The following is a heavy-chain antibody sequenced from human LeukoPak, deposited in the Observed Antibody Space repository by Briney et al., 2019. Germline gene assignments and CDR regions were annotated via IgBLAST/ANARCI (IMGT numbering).Heavy chain of an antibody. CDR3: ARDNRYYYDIRYFDY. CDR2: IYYSGST. D-gene: IGHD3-22*01. Sequence: SETLSLTCTVSGGSISSYYWSWIRQPPGKGLEWIGYIYYSGSTNYNPSLKSRVTISVDTSKNQFSLKLSSVTAADTAVYYCARDNRYYYDIRYFDYWGQGTLVTVSS. V-gene: IGHV4-59*01. CDR1: GGSISSYY. J-gene: IGHJ4*02.